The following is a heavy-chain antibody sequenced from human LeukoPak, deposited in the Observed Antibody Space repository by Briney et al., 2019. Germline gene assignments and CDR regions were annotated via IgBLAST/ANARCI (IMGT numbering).Heavy chain of an antibody. V-gene: IGHV3-48*03. D-gene: IGHD6-13*01. CDR3: ASFRMPGIAAAPDAFDI. CDR2: ISSSGSTI. J-gene: IGHJ3*02. CDR1: GFTFSSYE. Sequence: PGGSLRLSCAASGFTFSSYEMNWVRQAPGKGLEWVSYISSSGSTIYYADSVKGRFTISRDNAKNSLYLQMNSLRAEDTAVYYCASFRMPGIAAAPDAFDIWGQGTMVTVSS.